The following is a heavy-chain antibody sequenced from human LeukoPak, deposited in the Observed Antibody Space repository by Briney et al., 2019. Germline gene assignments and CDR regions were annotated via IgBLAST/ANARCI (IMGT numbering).Heavy chain of an antibody. V-gene: IGHV3-7*01. J-gene: IGHJ4*02. D-gene: IGHD1-26*01. CDR3: ARGSLVGTYYFDY. CDR2: IKQDGSEK. CDR1: GFTFSIYW. Sequence: GGSLRLSCAASGFTFSIYWMSWVRQAPGKGLEWVANIKQDGSEKYYVDSVKGRFTISRDNAKNSLYLQMNSLRAEDTAVYYCARGSLVGTYYFDYWGQGTLVTVSS.